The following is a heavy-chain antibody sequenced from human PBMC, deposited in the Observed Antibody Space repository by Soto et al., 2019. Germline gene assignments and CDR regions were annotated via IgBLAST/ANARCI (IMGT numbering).Heavy chain of an antibody. CDR1: GFTFSSYG. V-gene: IGHV3-30*18. CDR2: ISYDGSNK. CDR3: AKDPRYYYDSSGYHDY. Sequence: GGSLRLSCAASGFTFSSYGMHWVRQAPGKGLEWVAVISYDGSNKYYADSVKGRFTISRDNSKNTLYLQMNSLRAEDTAVYYCAKDPRYYYDSSGYHDYWGQGTLVTVSS. D-gene: IGHD3-22*01. J-gene: IGHJ4*02.